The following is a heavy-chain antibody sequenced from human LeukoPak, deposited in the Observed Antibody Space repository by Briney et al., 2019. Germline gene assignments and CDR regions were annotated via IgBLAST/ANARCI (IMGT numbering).Heavy chain of an antibody. CDR2: IYYSGTT. CDR3: ARDPTAYSSGWYGAFDI. V-gene: IGHV4-59*12. CDR1: GGSISSYY. D-gene: IGHD6-19*01. Sequence: SETLSLTCTVSGGSISSYYWSWIRQPPGKGLEWIGYIYYSGTTNYNPSLKSRVTISVDPSKNHFSLKLTSVTAADTAVYYCARDPTAYSSGWYGAFDIWGQGTMVTVSS. J-gene: IGHJ3*02.